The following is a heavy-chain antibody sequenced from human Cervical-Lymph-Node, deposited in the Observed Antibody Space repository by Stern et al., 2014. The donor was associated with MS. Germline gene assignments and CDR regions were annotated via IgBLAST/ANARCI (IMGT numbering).Heavy chain of an antibody. CDR2: ISSSSSTI. Sequence: EVQLVESGGGLVQPGGSLRLSCAASGFTFSSYSMNWVRQAPGKGLEWVSYISSSSSTIYYADSVKGRFTISRDNAKNSPYLQMNSLRDEDTAVYYCARDGGREQLAYYYGMDVWGQGTTVTVSS. V-gene: IGHV3-48*02. D-gene: IGHD6-13*01. CDR3: ARDGGREQLAYYYGMDV. CDR1: GFTFSSYS. J-gene: IGHJ6*02.